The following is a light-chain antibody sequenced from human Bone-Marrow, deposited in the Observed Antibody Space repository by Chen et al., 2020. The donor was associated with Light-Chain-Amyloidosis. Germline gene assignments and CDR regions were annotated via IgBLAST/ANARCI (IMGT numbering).Light chain of an antibody. CDR2: AAS. CDR3: QVWDRSSDRPV. Sequence: SYVLTQPSSVSVAPGQTATIACGGNNIGSTSVHWYQQTPGQAPLLVVYAASDRPSGIPDRLSGSNCGKTATLTISRVEAGDEACYYCQVWDRSSDRPVFGGGTKLTVL. V-gene: IGLV3-21*02. J-gene: IGLJ3*02. CDR1: NIGSTS.